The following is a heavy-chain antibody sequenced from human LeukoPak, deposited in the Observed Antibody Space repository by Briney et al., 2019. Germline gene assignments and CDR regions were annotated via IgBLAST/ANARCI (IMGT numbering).Heavy chain of an antibody. CDR2: IKSKTDGGTT. CDR1: GFTFSNAW. Sequence: GGSLRLSCAASGFTFSNAWMSWVRQAPGKGLEWVGRIKSKTDGGTTDYAAPVKGRFTISRDDSKDTLYLQMSSLKTEDTAVYYCTTGGSSWTDFDYWGQGTLVTVSS. D-gene: IGHD6-13*01. CDR3: TTGGSSWTDFDY. V-gene: IGHV3-15*01. J-gene: IGHJ4*02.